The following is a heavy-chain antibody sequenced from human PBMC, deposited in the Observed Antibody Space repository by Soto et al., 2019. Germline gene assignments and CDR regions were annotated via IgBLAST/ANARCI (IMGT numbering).Heavy chain of an antibody. CDR1: RYSLRELA. V-gene: IGHV1-24*01. CDR2: FDPDDGTA. Sequence: ASVKVSCKVSRYSLRELAIHWVRQSPGKGLEWMGGFDPDDGTANYAQKFQGRVTITADESTSTAYMELSSLRSEDTAVYYCARGYCSGGSCYNWFDPWGQGTLVTVSS. J-gene: IGHJ5*02. D-gene: IGHD2-15*01. CDR3: ARGYCSGGSCYNWFDP.